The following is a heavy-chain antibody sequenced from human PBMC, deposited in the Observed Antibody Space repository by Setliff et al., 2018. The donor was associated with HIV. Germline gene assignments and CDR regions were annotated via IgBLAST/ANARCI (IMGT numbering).Heavy chain of an antibody. Sequence: PGGSLRLSCAASGFTFDDYAMHWVRLAPGQGPQWVALISCDGNNQWYADSVKGRFTISRDNSKNTLHLELNNLRPEDTAVYYCARDGGGYNYGSVRYFDYWSQGTLVTVSS. CDR3: ARDGGGYNYGSVRYFDY. D-gene: IGHD5-18*01. J-gene: IGHJ4*02. CDR1: GFTFDDYA. CDR2: ISCDGNNQ. V-gene: IGHV3-30*03.